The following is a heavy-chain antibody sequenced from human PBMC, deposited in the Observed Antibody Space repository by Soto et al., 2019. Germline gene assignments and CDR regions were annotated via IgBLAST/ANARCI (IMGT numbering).Heavy chain of an antibody. V-gene: IGHV1-69*02. CDR2: IIPILGIA. CDR3: ARGGDYYYYYMDV. D-gene: IGHD3-16*01. Sequence: SVKVSCKASGGTFSSYTISWVRQAPGQGLEWMGRIIPILGIANYAQKFQGRVTITADKSTSTAYMGLSSLGSEDTAVYYCARGGDYYYYYMDVWGKGTTVTVSS. CDR1: GGTFSSYT. J-gene: IGHJ6*03.